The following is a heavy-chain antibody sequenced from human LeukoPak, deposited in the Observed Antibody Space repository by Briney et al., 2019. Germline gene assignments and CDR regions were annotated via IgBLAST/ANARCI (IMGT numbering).Heavy chain of an antibody. CDR1: GFTVSNNY. Sequence: PGGSLRLSCAASGFTVSNNYMSWVRQAPGYGLEWVSVIYKVGNTFYADFVKGRFTISRDNSKNTLYLQMNSLRAEDTALYYCARGLVVGGTGVWAFDIWAKGQWSPSLQ. CDR3: ARGLVVGGTGVWAFDI. V-gene: IGHV3-66*01. D-gene: IGHD1-26*01. CDR2: IYKVGNT. J-gene: IGHJ3*02.